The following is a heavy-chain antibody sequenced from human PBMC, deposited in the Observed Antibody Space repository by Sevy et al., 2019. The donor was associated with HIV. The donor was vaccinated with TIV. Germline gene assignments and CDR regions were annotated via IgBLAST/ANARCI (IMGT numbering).Heavy chain of an antibody. D-gene: IGHD3-22*01. CDR1: GFSFSGAW. CDR2: IKSKTDGGTI. V-gene: IGHV3-15*01. CDR3: TTSHLLLSDPDV. J-gene: IGHJ6*02. Sequence: GGSLRLSCAASGFSFSGAWMSWVRQAPGKGLEWVGRIKSKTDGGTIDYAAPVKGRFIISRDDSKNTLYLQMNSLKIEDTAVYYCTTSHLLLSDPDVWGLGTTVTVSS.